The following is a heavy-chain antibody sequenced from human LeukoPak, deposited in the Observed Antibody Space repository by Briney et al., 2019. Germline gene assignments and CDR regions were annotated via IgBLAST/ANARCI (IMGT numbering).Heavy chain of an antibody. CDR3: ATGSSCLTCYLPDY. CDR2: INQDGGET. Sequence: PGGSLRLSCTASKFSFTNYWMTWVRQVPGKGLEWVANINQDGGETYYVDSVKGRFTISRDNAKNSLFLQMNNLRADDTAVYYCATGSSCLTCYLPDYWGQGTLVTVSS. V-gene: IGHV3-7*01. D-gene: IGHD2-2*01. CDR1: KFSFTNYW. J-gene: IGHJ4*02.